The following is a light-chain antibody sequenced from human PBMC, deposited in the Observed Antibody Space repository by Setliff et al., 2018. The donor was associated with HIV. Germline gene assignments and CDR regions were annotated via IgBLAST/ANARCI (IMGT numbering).Light chain of an antibody. V-gene: IGLV2-14*01. J-gene: IGLJ1*01. CDR3: SSYTSSTTYV. Sequence: QSVLTQPASVSGSPGQSITISCTGTSSDIGGYNYVPWYQQHPGKAPKLMVYDVSQRPSGVSNRFSGSKSGNTASLTISGLQAEDEADYYCSSYTSSTTYVFGPGTKVTVL. CDR2: DVS. CDR1: SSDIGGYNY.